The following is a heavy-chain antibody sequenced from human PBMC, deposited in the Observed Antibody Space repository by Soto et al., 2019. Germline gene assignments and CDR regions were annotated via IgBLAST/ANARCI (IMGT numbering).Heavy chain of an antibody. CDR1: GGSICSGGYY. CDR2: IYYSGST. D-gene: IGHD1-7*01. Sequence: PSETLSLTCTVSGGSICSGGYYWSWIRQHPGKGLEWIGYIYYSGSTYYNPSLKSRVTISVDTSKNQFSLKLSSVTAADTAVYYCARAPGTTANAFDIWGQGTMVTVSS. J-gene: IGHJ3*02. CDR3: ARAPGTTANAFDI. V-gene: IGHV4-31*03.